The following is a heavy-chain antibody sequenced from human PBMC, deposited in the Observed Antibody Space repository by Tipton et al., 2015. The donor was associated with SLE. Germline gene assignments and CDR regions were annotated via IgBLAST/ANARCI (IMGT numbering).Heavy chain of an antibody. CDR3: ARDASGGYNWFDP. V-gene: IGHV4-39*07. CDR1: GDYITSDIYY. J-gene: IGHJ5*02. D-gene: IGHD6-19*01. CDR2: VYYTGSA. Sequence: TLSLTCFVSGDYITSDIYYWGWVRQPPGKGLEWIGSVYYTGSANYNPSLKSRLTISVDTSKNQFSLTLTSVTAADTAVYYCARDASGGYNWFDPWGQGTLVTVSS.